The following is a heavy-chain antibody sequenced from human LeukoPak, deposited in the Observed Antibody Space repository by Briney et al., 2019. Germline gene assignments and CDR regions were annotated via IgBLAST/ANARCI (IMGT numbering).Heavy chain of an antibody. CDR1: GFTFSDYW. V-gene: IGHV3-7*01. D-gene: IGHD6-13*01. J-gene: IGHJ4*02. Sequence: GGSLRLSCAASGFTFSDYWWSWMRQPPGKGLEWVANIKYDGDEEYYVDSVKGRFTISRDNDKNSLYLQLNSLRVEDTAVYYCKSGGAAPGSFDNWGQGTLVTVSP. CDR2: IKYDGDEE. CDR3: KSGGAAPGSFDN.